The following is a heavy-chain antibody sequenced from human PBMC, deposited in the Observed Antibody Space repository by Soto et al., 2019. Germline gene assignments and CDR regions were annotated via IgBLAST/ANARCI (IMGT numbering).Heavy chain of an antibody. J-gene: IGHJ4*02. CDR2: INPSGGTT. CDR1: GYTFYTYY. Sequence: VQLVQSGAEVKKPGASVTISCKASGYTFYTYYIHWVRQAPGQGLEWMGIINPSGGTTDYAQKFXXRFXVTRDTSASTVFMYLSGLRSADTAVYYCARGDVDTTMLFDYWGQGTLVTVSS. V-gene: IGHV1-46*02. D-gene: IGHD5-18*01. CDR3: ARGDVDTTMLFDY.